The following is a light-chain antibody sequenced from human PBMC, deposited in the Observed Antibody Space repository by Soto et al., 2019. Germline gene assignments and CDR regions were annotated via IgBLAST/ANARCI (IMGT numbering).Light chain of an antibody. V-gene: IGKV3-20*01. J-gene: IGKJ5*01. Sequence: EIVLTQSPGTLSLSPGERATLSCRASQSVTNNQFAWFRQKPGQAPRLLIWGVSNRATGIPDRFSGSGSGTDFTLTISSLQSEDFAVYYCQQYEKWPPSITFGQGTRLEIK. CDR2: GVS. CDR3: QQYEKWPPSIT. CDR1: QSVTNNQ.